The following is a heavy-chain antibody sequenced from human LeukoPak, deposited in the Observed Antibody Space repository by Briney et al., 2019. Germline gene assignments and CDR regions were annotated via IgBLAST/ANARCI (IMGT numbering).Heavy chain of an antibody. CDR1: GFTFSSYA. CDR3: AKDKRYDFWSGYYPDY. D-gene: IGHD3-3*01. J-gene: IGHJ4*02. V-gene: IGHV3-23*01. Sequence: PGGSLRLSCAASGFTFSSYAMSWVRQAPGKGLEWVSAISGSGGSTYYADSVKGRFTISRDNSKNTLYLQMNSLRAEDTAVYYCAKDKRYDFWSGYYPDYWGQGTLVTVPS. CDR2: ISGSGGST.